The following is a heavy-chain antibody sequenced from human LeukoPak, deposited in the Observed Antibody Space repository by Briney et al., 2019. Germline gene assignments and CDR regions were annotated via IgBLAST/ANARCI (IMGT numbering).Heavy chain of an antibody. CDR1: GYTFTSYD. J-gene: IGHJ4*02. D-gene: IGHD3-10*01. CDR3: ARGQSRPRSYYYGSGSRTQSRPSSYYFDY. CDR2: MNPNSGNT. V-gene: IGHV1-8*03. Sequence: GASVKVSCKASGYTFTSYDINWVRQATGQGLEWMGWMNPNSGNTGYAQKFQGRVTITRNTSISTAYMELSSLRSEDTAVYYCARGQSRPRSYYYGSGSRTQSRPSSYYFDYWGQGTLVTVSS.